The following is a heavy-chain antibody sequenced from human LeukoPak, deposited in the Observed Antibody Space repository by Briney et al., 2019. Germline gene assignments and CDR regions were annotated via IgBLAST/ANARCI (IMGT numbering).Heavy chain of an antibody. Sequence: HPGGSLRLSCAASGFTFSRYWMHWVRQAPGKGLVWVSRINSDASSTTYAGSVKGRFTISRDNAKNTLYLQMNSLRAEDTAVYFCARSGPTYTSELDYCGQGTLVTVSS. CDR2: INSDASST. V-gene: IGHV3-74*01. J-gene: IGHJ4*02. D-gene: IGHD6-19*01. CDR1: GFTFSRYW. CDR3: ARSGPTYTSELDY.